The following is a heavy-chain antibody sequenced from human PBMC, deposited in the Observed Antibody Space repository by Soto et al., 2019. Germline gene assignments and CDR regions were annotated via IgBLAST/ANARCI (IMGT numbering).Heavy chain of an antibody. CDR2: IYHSGST. J-gene: IGHJ4*02. CDR1: GGSISSGGYS. CDR3: ARGYSYGYLDY. D-gene: IGHD5-18*01. V-gene: IGHV4-30-2*01. Sequence: NPSETLSLTCAVSGGSISSGGYSWSWIRQPPGKGLEWIGYIYHSGSTYYNPSLKSRVTISVDRSKNQFSLKLSSVTAADTAVYYCARGYSYGYLDYWGQGTLVTVSS.